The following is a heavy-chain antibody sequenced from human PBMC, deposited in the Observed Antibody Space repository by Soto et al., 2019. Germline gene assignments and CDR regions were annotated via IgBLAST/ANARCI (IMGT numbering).Heavy chain of an antibody. CDR1: GYSFTSYW. CDR3: ARRGYGNRDYYYYYMDV. V-gene: IGHV5-51*01. CDR2: IYPGDSDT. Sequence: HGESLKISCKGSGYSFTSYWIGWVRQMPGKGLEWMGIIYPGDSDTRYSPSFQGQVTISADKSISTTYLQWSSLKASDTAMYYCARRGYGNRDYYYYYMDVWGKGTTVTVSS. D-gene: IGHD3-22*01. J-gene: IGHJ6*03.